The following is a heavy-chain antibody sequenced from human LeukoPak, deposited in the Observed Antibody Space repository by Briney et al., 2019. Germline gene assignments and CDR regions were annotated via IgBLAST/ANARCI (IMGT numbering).Heavy chain of an antibody. CDR3: AKDESYYDSSGYYG. J-gene: IGHJ4*02. CDR2: VNQGGTEK. V-gene: IGHV3-7*03. Sequence: GGSLRLSCGASGFTFSSQWMSWVRQAPGKGLEWVANVNQGGTEKYYVDSVKGRFTISRDNAKNSLYLQMNSLRAEDTALYYCAKDESYYDSSGYYGWGQGTLVTVSS. D-gene: IGHD3-22*01. CDR1: GFTFSSQW.